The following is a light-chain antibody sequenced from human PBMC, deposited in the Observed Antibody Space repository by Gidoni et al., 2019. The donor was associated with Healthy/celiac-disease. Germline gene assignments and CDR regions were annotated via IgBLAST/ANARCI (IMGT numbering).Light chain of an antibody. V-gene: IGKV1-39*01. CDR1: QSISSY. Sequence: DIQMTQSPSSLSASVGYRVTITCRASQSISSYLNWYQQKPGKAPKLLIYAASGLQRGVPSRFSGSGYGTDFTLTISSLQPEDFATYYCQQSYSTLGTFGQGTKVEIK. J-gene: IGKJ1*01. CDR2: AAS. CDR3: QQSYSTLGT.